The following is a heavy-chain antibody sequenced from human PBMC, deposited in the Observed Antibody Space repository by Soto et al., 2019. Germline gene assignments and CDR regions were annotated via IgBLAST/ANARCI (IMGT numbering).Heavy chain of an antibody. Sequence: SETLSLTCTVSGGSISSYYWSWIRQPPGKGLEWIGYIYYSGSTNYNPSLKSRVTISVDTSKNQFSLKLSSVTAADTAVYYCASGPLVPAAMQGWFDPWGQGTLVTVSS. CDR1: GGSISSYY. V-gene: IGHV4-59*01. CDR2: IYYSGST. J-gene: IGHJ5*02. D-gene: IGHD2-2*01. CDR3: ASGPLVPAAMQGWFDP.